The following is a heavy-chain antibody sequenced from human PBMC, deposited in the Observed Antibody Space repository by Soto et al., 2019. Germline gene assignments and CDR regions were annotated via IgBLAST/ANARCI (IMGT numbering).Heavy chain of an antibody. CDR2: INHSGST. J-gene: IGHJ3*02. CDR3: ATSRGYSYGYRAFDI. D-gene: IGHD5-18*01. Sequence: PSAPLSVTCAVSGGSFNGYYWSWIRPPPGKGLEWIGEINHSGSTNYNPSLKSRVTISVDTSKNQFSLKLSSVTAADTAVYYCATSRGYSYGYRAFDIWGQGTMVTVS. V-gene: IGHV4-34*01. CDR1: GGSFNGYY.